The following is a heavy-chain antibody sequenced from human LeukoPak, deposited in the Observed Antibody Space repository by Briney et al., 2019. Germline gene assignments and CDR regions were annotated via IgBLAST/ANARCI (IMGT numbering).Heavy chain of an antibody. CDR3: ARSDYDSSGYPFDY. CDR1: GYNFASYW. D-gene: IGHD3-22*01. CDR2: IYPGDSDT. V-gene: IGHV5-51*01. J-gene: IGHJ4*02. Sequence: GESLKISCKGSGYNFASYWIAWVRQMPGKGLEWMGIIYPGDSDTRYSPSFQGQVTISADKSISTAYLQWSSLKASDTAMYYCARSDYDSSGYPFDYWGQGTLVTVSS.